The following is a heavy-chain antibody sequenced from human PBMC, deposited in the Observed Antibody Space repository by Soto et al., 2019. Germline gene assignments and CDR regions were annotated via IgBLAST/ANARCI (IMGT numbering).Heavy chain of an antibody. CDR1: GFTFSNYW. V-gene: IGHV3-74*01. CDR3: ARDTYHSYYYGIDV. D-gene: IGHD2-2*01. CDR2: VNPDGSST. J-gene: IGHJ6*02. Sequence: GGSLRLSCAASGFTFSNYWMHWVRQAPGKGLLWVSRVNPDGSSTAYADSVKGRFTTSRDNARNTLYLQMHSLRADDTAVYYCARDTYHSYYYGIDVWGQGTTVTVSS.